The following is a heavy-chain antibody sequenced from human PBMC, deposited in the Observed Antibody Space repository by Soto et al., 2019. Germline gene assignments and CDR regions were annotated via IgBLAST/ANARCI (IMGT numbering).Heavy chain of an antibody. CDR2: INPNSGDT. D-gene: IGHD3-9*01. Sequence: ASVKVSCRASGYIFTGYHIHWVRQAPGRGLEWMGWINPNSGDTEYAQNFQGRVTMTRDTSFNLVYMEMSGLMSDDTAVYYCARDARGTRGFDEMDIWGQGATVTVSS. V-gene: IGHV1-2*02. J-gene: IGHJ6*02. CDR3: ARDARGTRGFDEMDI. CDR1: GYIFTGYH.